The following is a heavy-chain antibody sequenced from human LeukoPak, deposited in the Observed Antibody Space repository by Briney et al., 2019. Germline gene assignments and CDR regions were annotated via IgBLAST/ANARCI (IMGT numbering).Heavy chain of an antibody. CDR3: VKGGPAILYCSSTSCYLY. CDR1: GFTFSSYA. J-gene: IGHJ4*02. D-gene: IGHD2-2*01. CDR2: ISGSGGST. V-gene: IGHV3-23*01. Sequence: PGGSLRLSCAASGFTFSSYAMSWVRQAPGKGLEWVSAISGSGGSTYYADSVKGRFTISRDNSKNTLYLQMNSLRAEDTAVYYCVKGGPAILYCSSTSCYLYWGQGTVVTVSS.